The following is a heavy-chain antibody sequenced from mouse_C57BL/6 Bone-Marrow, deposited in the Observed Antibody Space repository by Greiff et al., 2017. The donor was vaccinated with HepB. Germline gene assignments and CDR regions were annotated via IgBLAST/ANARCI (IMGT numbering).Heavy chain of an antibody. CDR3: ARFELAWFAY. CDR1: GYTFTSYG. Sequence: VMLVESGAELARPGASVKLSCKASGYTFTSYGISWVKQRTGQGLEWIGEIYPRSGNTYYNEKFKGKATLTADKSSSTAYMELRSLTSEDSAVYFCARFELAWFAYWGQGTLVTVSA. V-gene: IGHV1-81*01. D-gene: IGHD4-1*01. CDR2: IYPRSGNT. J-gene: IGHJ3*01.